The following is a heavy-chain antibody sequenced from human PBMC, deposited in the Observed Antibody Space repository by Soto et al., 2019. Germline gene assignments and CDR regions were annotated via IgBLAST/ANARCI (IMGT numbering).Heavy chain of an antibody. J-gene: IGHJ5*02. D-gene: IGHD3-10*01. CDR1: GYTFTSYD. V-gene: IGHV1-8*01. CDR2: MNPNSGNT. Sequence: ASVKVSCKASGYTFTSYDINWVRQATGQGLEWMGWMNPNSGNTGYAQKFQGRVTMTRNTSISTAYMELSSLRSEDTAVYYCARVIRRRSTVRGVILVRWFDPWGQGTLVTVSS. CDR3: ARVIRRRSTVRGVILVRWFDP.